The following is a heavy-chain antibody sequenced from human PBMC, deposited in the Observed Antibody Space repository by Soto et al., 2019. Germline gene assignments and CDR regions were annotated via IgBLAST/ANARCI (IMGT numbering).Heavy chain of an antibody. CDR1: GYTFTSYY. J-gene: IGHJ3*02. CDR2: INPSGGSP. V-gene: IGHV1-46*01. Sequence: GASVKVSCKASGYTFTSYYMHWVRQAPGQGLEWMGIINPSGGSPSYAQKFQGRVTMTRDTSTSTVYMELSSLRSEDTAVYYCARALVYSSSWYPDASDIWGQGTMVTVSS. CDR3: ARALVYSSSWYPDASDI. D-gene: IGHD6-13*01.